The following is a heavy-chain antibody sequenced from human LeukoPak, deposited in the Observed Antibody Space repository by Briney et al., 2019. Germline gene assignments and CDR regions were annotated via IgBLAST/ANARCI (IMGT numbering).Heavy chain of an antibody. CDR2: ISAYNGNT. Sequence: ASVKVSCKGSGYTFTSYGISWVRQAPGQGLEWMGWISAYNGNTNYAHKLQGRVTMTTNTSTSTAYMELRSLRSDDTAVYYCSRDFPYYYGSGSYYNSNWFDPWGQGTLVTVSS. CDR3: SRDFPYYYGSGSYYNSNWFDP. V-gene: IGHV1-18*01. CDR1: GYTFTSYG. J-gene: IGHJ5*02. D-gene: IGHD3-10*01.